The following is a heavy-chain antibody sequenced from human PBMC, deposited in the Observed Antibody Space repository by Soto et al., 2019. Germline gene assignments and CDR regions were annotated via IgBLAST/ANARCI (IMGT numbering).Heavy chain of an antibody. Sequence: QVQLQESGPGLVKPSQTLSLTCTVSGGSISSGDYYWSWIRQPPGKGLEWIGYIYYSGSTYYNPSPKSRVTISVDTSKNQFSLKLSSVTAADTAVYHCARDWGNGGEGYFDYWGQGTLVTVSS. D-gene: IGHD3-16*01. CDR2: IYYSGST. CDR1: GGSISSGDYY. J-gene: IGHJ4*02. V-gene: IGHV4-30-4*01. CDR3: ARDWGNGGEGYFDY.